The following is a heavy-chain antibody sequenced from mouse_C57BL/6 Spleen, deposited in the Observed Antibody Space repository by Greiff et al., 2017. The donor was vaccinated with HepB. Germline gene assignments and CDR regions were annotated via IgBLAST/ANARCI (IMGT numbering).Heavy chain of an antibody. D-gene: IGHD1-1*01. CDR3: ASGTTVVALDY. Sequence: QVQLQQSGAELVMPGASVKLSCKASGYTFTSYWMHWVKQRPGQGLEWIGEIDPSDSYTNYNQKFKGKSTLTVDKSSSTAYMQLSSLTSEDSAVYYCASGTTVVALDYWGQGTTLTVSS. CDR1: GYTFTSYW. V-gene: IGHV1-69*01. CDR2: IDPSDSYT. J-gene: IGHJ2*01.